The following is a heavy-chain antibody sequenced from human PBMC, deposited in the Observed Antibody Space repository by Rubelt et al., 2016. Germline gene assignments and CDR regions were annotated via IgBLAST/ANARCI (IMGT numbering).Heavy chain of an antibody. D-gene: IGHD6-6*01. J-gene: IGHJ5*02. Sequence: EVQLVESGGGLVQPGGSLRLSCAASGFTLSTYSMNWVRQAPGKGLEWVSSISYRSGIIHYADSVMGRFTISRDNAKNSLYLQMTSLIDEDTAGYYCARVGDRSSDNNWFDPWGQGTLVAVSS. CDR1: GFTLSTYS. CDR3: ARVGDRSSDNNWFDP. CDR2: ISYRSGII. V-gene: IGHV3-48*02.